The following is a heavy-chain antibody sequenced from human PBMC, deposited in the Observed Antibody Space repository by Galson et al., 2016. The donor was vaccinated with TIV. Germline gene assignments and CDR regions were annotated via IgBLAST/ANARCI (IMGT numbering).Heavy chain of an antibody. J-gene: IGHJ4*02. CDR2: IYYSGST. V-gene: IGHV4-59*01. Sequence: SETLSLTCTVSGDSISNYYWSWIRQPPGKGLEWIGYIYYSGSTNYNPSLETRVTIAVDTSKNQFSLSLNSVTAADTAVYYCVRGAWGGYYSHWGQGTLVTVSS. CDR1: GDSISNYY. D-gene: IGHD3-3*01. CDR3: VRGAWGGYYSH.